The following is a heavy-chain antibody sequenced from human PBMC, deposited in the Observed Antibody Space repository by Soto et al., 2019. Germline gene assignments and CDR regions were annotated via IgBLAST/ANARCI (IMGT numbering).Heavy chain of an antibody. CDR1: GFTFSTYA. J-gene: IGHJ5*02. CDR2: ISGSGGST. CDR3: AKEAVVVPAAGDWFDP. D-gene: IGHD2-2*01. Sequence: EVQLLESGGGLVQPGGSLRLSCAASGFTFSTYAMSWVRQAPGKGLEWVSAISGSGGSTYYADSVKGRFTISRDTSKNTLYLKMNSLRAEDTAIYYCAKEAVVVPAAGDWFDPWGQGTLVTVSS. V-gene: IGHV3-23*01.